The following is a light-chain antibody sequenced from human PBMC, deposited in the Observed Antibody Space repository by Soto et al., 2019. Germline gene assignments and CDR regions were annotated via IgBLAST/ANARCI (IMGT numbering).Light chain of an antibody. CDR1: SSDVGKYNL. J-gene: IGLJ2*01. CDR2: EVT. Sequence: QSALTQPASVSGSPGQSITISCTGSSSDVGKYNLVSWYQQHPGKAPKFMIYEVTKRPSGVSNRFSGSKSGNTASLPISGLQAEDEANYYCCSYAGGSTLVFGGGTKVTVL. V-gene: IGLV2-23*02. CDR3: CSYAGGSTLV.